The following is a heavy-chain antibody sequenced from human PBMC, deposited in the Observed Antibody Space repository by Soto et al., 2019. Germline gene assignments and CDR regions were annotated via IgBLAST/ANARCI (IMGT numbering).Heavy chain of an antibody. CDR1: GYTFTSYG. CDR3: ARGRYGDY. Sequence: QVHLVQSGAEVKKPGASVKVSCKASGYTFTSYGITWVRQAPGQGLEWMGWISAHNGNTDYAQKLQGRVIVTRDTSTSTAYIGLRSLRSDDTAVYYCARGRYGDYWGQGALVTVSS. J-gene: IGHJ4*02. D-gene: IGHD1-1*01. V-gene: IGHV1-18*01. CDR2: ISAHNGNT.